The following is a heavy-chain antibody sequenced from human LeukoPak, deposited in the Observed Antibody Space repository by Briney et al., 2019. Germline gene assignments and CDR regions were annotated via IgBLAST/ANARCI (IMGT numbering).Heavy chain of an antibody. Sequence: ASETLSLTCTVSGGSIWSGNYYWNWIRQPAGKGLEWIGRIYTRVSTNYNPSLQSRVIMPLDTSKNQVSLKLSSVTAADTAVYYCARASGFYDSGGYYSGFDCWGQGALVTVSS. CDR1: GGSIWSGNYY. CDR3: ARASGFYDSGGYYSGFDC. V-gene: IGHV4-61*02. D-gene: IGHD3-22*01. CDR2: IYTRVST. J-gene: IGHJ4*02.